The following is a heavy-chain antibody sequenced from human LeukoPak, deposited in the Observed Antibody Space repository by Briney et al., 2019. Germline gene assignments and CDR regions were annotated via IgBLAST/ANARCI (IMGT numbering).Heavy chain of an antibody. J-gene: IGHJ4*02. Sequence: GGSLRLSCAASGFTFDEYAMHWVRQVQGKGLGWVAGIGWNSGSIDYADSVKGRFTISRDNAKNSLFLQMNSLRAEDTAFYFCAKGFTQWQGGVGWFFDSWGQGTLVTVSS. CDR2: IGWNSGSI. D-gene: IGHD3-3*01. CDR1: GFTFDEYA. CDR3: AKGFTQWQGGVGWFFDS. V-gene: IGHV3-9*01.